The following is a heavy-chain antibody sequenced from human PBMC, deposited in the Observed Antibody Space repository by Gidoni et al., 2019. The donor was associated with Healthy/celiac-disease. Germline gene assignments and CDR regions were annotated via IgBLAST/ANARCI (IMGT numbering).Heavy chain of an antibody. CDR2: ISYDGSNK. CDR1: GFTFISYG. D-gene: IGHD6-13*01. J-gene: IGHJ4*02. Sequence: QVQLVESGGGVVQPGRSLRLSCAASGFTFISYGMHWVRQAPGKGLEWVAVISYDGSNKYYADSVKGRFTISRDNSKNTLYLQMNSLRAEDTAVYYCAKGPLAAAGTDFDYWGQGTLVTVSS. V-gene: IGHV3-30*18. CDR3: AKGPLAAAGTDFDY.